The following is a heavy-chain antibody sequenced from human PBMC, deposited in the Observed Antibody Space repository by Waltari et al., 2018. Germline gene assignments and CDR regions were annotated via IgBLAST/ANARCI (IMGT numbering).Heavy chain of an antibody. J-gene: IGHJ4*02. D-gene: IGHD2-15*01. Sequence: QLQLQESGPGLVKPSETLSLTCPVSGGTIRSSSYYWGWISQPPGKGLEWIGSIYYSGSTYYNPSLKSRVTISVDTSKNQFSLKLSSVTAADTAVYYCASTDRYCSGGSCYFDYWGQGTLVTVSS. CDR3: ASTDRYCSGGSCYFDY. V-gene: IGHV4-39*01. CDR2: IYYSGST. CDR1: GGTIRSSSYY.